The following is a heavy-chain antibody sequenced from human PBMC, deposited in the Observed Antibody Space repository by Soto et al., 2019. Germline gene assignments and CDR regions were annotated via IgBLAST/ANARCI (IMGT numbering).Heavy chain of an antibody. Sequence: QTGGSLRLSCAASGFTFSSYSMNWVRQAPGKGLEWVSYISSSGRTVYYVDSVKGRFTISRDNAKNSLYLQMNSLRDEDTAVYYCARASYDSSGYSGYWGQGTLVTVSS. V-gene: IGHV3-48*02. CDR3: ARASYDSSGYSGY. J-gene: IGHJ4*02. CDR2: ISSSGRTV. CDR1: GFTFSSYS. D-gene: IGHD3-22*01.